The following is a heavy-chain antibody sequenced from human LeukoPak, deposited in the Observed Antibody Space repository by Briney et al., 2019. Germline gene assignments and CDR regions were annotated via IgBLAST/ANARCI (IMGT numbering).Heavy chain of an antibody. Sequence: GGSLRLSCAASGFTFSDAWMSWVRQAPGKGRKCIGRTEKIREGETTEYAAPVKGSFTISRDDSKNMMYLQMNNLETEDTGVYFCTGSPWGGAFDIWGRGTLVTVSS. J-gene: IGHJ3*02. CDR1: GFTFSDAW. D-gene: IGHD3-10*01. CDR2: TEKIREGETT. V-gene: IGHV3-15*04. CDR3: TGSPWGGAFDI.